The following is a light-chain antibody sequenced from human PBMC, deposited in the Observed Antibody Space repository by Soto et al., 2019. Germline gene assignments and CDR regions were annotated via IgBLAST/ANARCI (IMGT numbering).Light chain of an antibody. J-gene: IGKJ1*01. V-gene: IGKV1-5*01. CDR3: QQFATSTT. CDR1: HNIERW. Sequence: RASHNIERWRAWYKQKPGKAPSLLIFDASTLHSGVPSRLSGSGSGTDFTLTISSMPPDDFATYYCQQFATSTTFGQGTQVDIK. CDR2: DAS.